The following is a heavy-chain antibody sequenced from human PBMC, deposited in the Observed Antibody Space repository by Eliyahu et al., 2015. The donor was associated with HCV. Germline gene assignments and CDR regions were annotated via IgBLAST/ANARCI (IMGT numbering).Heavy chain of an antibody. V-gene: IGHV4-59*01. Sequence: QVQLQXSGPGLVKPSETLSLTCTVXGGSITTXYWXXXRRPPGKGLEWIXYIHXSGSTNYNPSLKSRVTISVDTSKNQFSLNLTSVTAADTAVYYCASGGGGIAVAGTGGWFDPWGQGTLVTVSS. CDR1: GGSITTXY. CDR3: ASGGGGIAVAGTGGWFDP. D-gene: IGHD6-19*01. CDR2: IHXSGST. J-gene: IGHJ5*02.